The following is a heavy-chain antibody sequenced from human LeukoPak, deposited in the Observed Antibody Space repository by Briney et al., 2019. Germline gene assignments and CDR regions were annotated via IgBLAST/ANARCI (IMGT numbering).Heavy chain of an antibody. J-gene: IGHJ4*02. CDR1: GFNFDDYA. CDR2: ITWNSGSI. D-gene: IGHD3-3*01. V-gene: IGHV3-9*01. Sequence: GGSLRLSCAASGFNFDDYAIHWVRQAPGKGLVWFSGITWNSGSIDYADSVKGRFTISRDNAKNSLYLQMNSLRAEDTALYYCARGIFGVVIPAFDYWGQGTLVTVSS. CDR3: ARGIFGVVIPAFDY.